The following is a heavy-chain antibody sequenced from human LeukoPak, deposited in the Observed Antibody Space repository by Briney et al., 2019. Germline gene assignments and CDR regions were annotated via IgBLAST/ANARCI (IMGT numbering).Heavy chain of an antibody. CDR3: ARDLALGYCPSSSCSSPLFDY. V-gene: IGHV4-4*07. CDR1: GASISSYY. Sequence: SETLSLTCTVSGASISSYYWSWIRQPAGKGLEWIGRIRTTGGTRYNPSLKSRITMSVDASKNQFSLKLSSVTAADTAVYYCARDLALGYCPSSSCSSPLFDYWGQGTLVTVSS. CDR2: IRTTGGT. J-gene: IGHJ4*02. D-gene: IGHD2-2*01.